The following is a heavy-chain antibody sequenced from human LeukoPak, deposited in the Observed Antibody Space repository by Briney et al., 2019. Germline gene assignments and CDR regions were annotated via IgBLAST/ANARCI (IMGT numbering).Heavy chain of an antibody. V-gene: IGHV4-61*02. Sequence: PSQTLSLTCTVSGGSISSGSYYWSCIRQPAGKGLEWIGRIYTSGSTNYNPSLKSRVTISVDTSKNQFSLKLSSVTAADTAVYYCARNSDSGPPDYWGQGTLVTVSS. CDR1: GGSISSGSYY. CDR3: ARNSDSGPPDY. CDR2: IYTSGST. D-gene: IGHD1-26*01. J-gene: IGHJ4*02.